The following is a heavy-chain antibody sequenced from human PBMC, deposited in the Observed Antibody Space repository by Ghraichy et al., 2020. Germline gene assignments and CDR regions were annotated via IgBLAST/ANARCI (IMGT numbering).Heavy chain of an antibody. V-gene: IGHV3-49*03. J-gene: IGHJ4*02. Sequence: SCTGSGFTFDDYSMSWFRQAPGKGLEWVGFLRNKVYGGTPEYAASVKGRSSISTDASKTVAYLQIDRLNVEDTAVYYCSRDIPITVFGIVHFYFDNWGQGTLVAVSS. CDR3: SRDIPITVFGIVHFYFDN. D-gene: IGHD3-3*01. CDR1: GFTFDDYS. CDR2: LRNKVYGGTP.